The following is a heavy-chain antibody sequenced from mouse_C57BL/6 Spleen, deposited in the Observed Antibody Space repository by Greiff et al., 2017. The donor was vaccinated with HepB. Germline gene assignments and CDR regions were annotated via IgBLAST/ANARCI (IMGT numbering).Heavy chain of an antibody. V-gene: IGHV1-66*01. CDR1: GYSFTSYY. CDR2: IYPGSGNT. CDR3: AREKIYYGNWGYFDV. Sequence: LVESGPELVKPGASVKISCKASGYSFTSYYIHWVKQRPGQGLEWIGWIYPGSGNTKYNEKFKGKATLTADTSSSTAYMQLSSLTSEDSAVYYCAREKIYYGNWGYFDVWGTGTTVTVSS. D-gene: IGHD2-1*01. J-gene: IGHJ1*03.